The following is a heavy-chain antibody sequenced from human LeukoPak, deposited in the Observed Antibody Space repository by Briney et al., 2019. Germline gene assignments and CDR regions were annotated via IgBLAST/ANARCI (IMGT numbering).Heavy chain of an antibody. CDR1: GGAISSCY. J-gene: IGHJ6*03. CDR2: IYYSGSP. D-gene: IGHD6-6*01. Sequence: PSETLSLTCSVSGGAISSCYWSWIRQPPGKGLEWIGYIYYSGSPNYSPSLKSRVTISVDTSKNQFSLKLSSVTAADTAVYYCARFKSSSRSSIAATSSGTYYYYYMDVWGKGTTVTVSS. CDR3: ARFKSSSRSSIAATSSGTYYYYYMDV. V-gene: IGHV4-59*01.